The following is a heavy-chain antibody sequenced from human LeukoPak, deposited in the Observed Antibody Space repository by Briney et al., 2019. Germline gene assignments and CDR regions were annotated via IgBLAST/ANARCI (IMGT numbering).Heavy chain of an antibody. CDR2: ISSTSITI. V-gene: IGHV3-48*01. D-gene: IGHD1-26*01. CDR1: RFTFSGYG. J-gene: IGHJ3*02. Sequence: PGGSLRLSCAASRFTFSGYGMNWVRQAPGRGLEWVSYISSTSITIYYADSVKGRFTISRDNAKNSLYLKMNSLRAEDTAVYYCAKGGGSGSYDAFDIWGQGTMVTVSS. CDR3: AKGGGSGSYDAFDI.